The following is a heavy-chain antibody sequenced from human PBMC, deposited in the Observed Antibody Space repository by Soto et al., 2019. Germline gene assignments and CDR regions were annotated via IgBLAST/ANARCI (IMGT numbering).Heavy chain of an antibody. CDR3: ARAHNWRLVQN. D-gene: IGHD1-20*01. Sequence: QVQLVQSGAEVKKPGASVKVSCKASGYTFIDYYMHWVRQAPGQGLEWMGIIDPSGGSTYYTQKFQGRITMTRDTSTSTVYMEVSSLRSEDTAVYYCARAHNWRLVQNWGQGTLVTVSS. V-gene: IGHV1-46*01. J-gene: IGHJ4*02. CDR1: GYTFIDYY. CDR2: IDPSGGST.